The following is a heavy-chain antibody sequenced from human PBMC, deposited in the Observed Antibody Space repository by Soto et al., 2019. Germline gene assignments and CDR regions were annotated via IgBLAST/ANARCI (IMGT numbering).Heavy chain of an antibody. D-gene: IGHD5-12*01. J-gene: IGHJ6*02. CDR1: GDSIRSYY. CDR2: IYYSGST. CDR3: ARAYGGFDNGLDV. V-gene: IGHV4-59*01. Sequence: SETLSLTCTVSGDSIRSYYWTWIRQPPGKGLELIGYIYYSGSTRYNPSLKSRVTIPVDMSKNQFSLKLSSVIAADTAVYYCARAYGGFDNGLDVWGQGTAVTV.